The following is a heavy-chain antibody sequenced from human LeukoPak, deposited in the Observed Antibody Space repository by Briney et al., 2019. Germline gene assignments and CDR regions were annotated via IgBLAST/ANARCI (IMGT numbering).Heavy chain of an antibody. CDR2: INPSGGST. D-gene: IGHD2-15*01. V-gene: IGHV1-46*01. J-gene: IGHJ3*02. CDR1: GYTFTSYY. Sequence: ASVKVSCKASGYTFTSYYMHWVRQAPGQGLEWMGIINPSGGSTSYAQKFQGRVTMTRDTSTSTVYMELSSLSSEDTAVYYCSVVASSDAFDIWGQGTMVTVSS. CDR3: SVVASSDAFDI.